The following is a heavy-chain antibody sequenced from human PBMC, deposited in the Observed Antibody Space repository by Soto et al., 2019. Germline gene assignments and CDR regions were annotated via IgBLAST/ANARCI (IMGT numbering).Heavy chain of an antibody. CDR2: IYYSGST. Sequence: ASETLSLTCTVSGGSISSGDYYWSWIRQPPGKGLEWIGYIYYSGSTYYNPSLKSRVTISVDTSKNQFSLKLSSVTAADTAVYYCARAPVVVLESPWFDPWGQGTLVTVSS. J-gene: IGHJ5*02. D-gene: IGHD2-2*01. CDR3: ARAPVVVLESPWFDP. V-gene: IGHV4-30-4*01. CDR1: GGSISSGDYY.